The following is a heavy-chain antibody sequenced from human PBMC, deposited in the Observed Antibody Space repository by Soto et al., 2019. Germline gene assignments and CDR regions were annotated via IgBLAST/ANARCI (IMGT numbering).Heavy chain of an antibody. CDR2: ISGSGGSK. J-gene: IGHJ6*02. D-gene: IGHD2-2*01. CDR1: GFTFRSYA. Sequence: GGSLRLSCTASGFTFRSYAMSWVRQAPGKGLEWVSAISGSGGSKYYADSVRGRFTISRDNSKNTLYLQMNSLRAEDTAVYYCAKSEVVPALDYYYYGMDVWGQGTTVTVSS. V-gene: IGHV3-23*01. CDR3: AKSEVVPALDYYYYGMDV.